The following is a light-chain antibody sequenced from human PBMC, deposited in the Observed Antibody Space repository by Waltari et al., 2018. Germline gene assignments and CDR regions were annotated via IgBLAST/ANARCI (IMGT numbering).Light chain of an antibody. CDR3: QQRSSLPRT. Sequence: DIVLTPSPGTLSLSPGERATLSCRASQSVSNYLAWYQQKPGQAPRLLIYDASNRATGIPARFSGGGSGTDFTLTISTLEPEDFAVYYCQQRSSLPRTFGQGTKVEIK. CDR1: QSVSNY. J-gene: IGKJ1*01. CDR2: DAS. V-gene: IGKV3-11*01.